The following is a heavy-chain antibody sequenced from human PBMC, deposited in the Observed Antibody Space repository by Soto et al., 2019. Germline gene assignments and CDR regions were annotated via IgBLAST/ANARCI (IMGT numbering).Heavy chain of an antibody. V-gene: IGHV4-59*01. CDR3: AREKGGWEPTYYFDY. CDR2: IYYSGST. D-gene: IGHD1-26*01. J-gene: IGHJ4*02. CDR1: GGSISSYY. Sequence: PSETLSLTCTVSGGSISSYYWSWIRQPPGKGLEWIGYIYYSGSTNYNPSLKSRVTISVDTSKNQFSLKLSSVTAADTAVYYCAREKGGWEPTYYFDYWGQGTLVTVSS.